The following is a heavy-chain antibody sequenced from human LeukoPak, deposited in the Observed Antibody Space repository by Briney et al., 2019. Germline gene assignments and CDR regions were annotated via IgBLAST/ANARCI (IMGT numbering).Heavy chain of an antibody. CDR3: ARGQGATVPQVGKNWFDP. CDR2: VNESGGT. Sequence: SETLSLTCAVYIDSFSNYHWNWIRQTPGKGMECIGEVNESGGTNIRPSLRSRIILSVDTSKNQLSLKLISVTVADTAIYYCARGQGATVPQVGKNWFDPWGQGTWVTVSS. J-gene: IGHJ5*02. D-gene: IGHD1-26*01. CDR1: IDSFSNYH. V-gene: IGHV4-34*01.